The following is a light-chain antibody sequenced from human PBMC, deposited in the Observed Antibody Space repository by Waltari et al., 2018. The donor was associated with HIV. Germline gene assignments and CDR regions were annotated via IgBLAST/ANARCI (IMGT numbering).Light chain of an antibody. J-gene: IGKJ1*01. V-gene: IGKV3-15*01. CDR1: KSVSRN. CDR2: GAF. Sequence: EKVMKQSPANLSASPGERATLSCRASKSVSRNLAWYQQKPGQAPRLLIYGAFTRATCIPARFSASGSGTEFTLTISSLQSEDFAVYYCQQDNKWPWMFGQGTKVATK. CDR3: QQDNKWPWM.